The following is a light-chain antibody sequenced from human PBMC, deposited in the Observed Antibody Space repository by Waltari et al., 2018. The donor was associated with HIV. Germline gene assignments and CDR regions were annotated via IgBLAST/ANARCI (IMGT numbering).Light chain of an antibody. CDR1: NLEIKS. CDR3: QVWDSSSDHWV. J-gene: IGLJ3*02. CDR2: DGS. Sequence: SYVLTQPPSVSVAPGKTAKIACEGDNLEIKSVHWYQQRQGQAPIHVSDDGSDRPSGIPERCAGSNSGNTATLSITRVEVGDEADYYCQVWDSSSDHWVFGGGTKLTVL. V-gene: IGLV3-21*04.